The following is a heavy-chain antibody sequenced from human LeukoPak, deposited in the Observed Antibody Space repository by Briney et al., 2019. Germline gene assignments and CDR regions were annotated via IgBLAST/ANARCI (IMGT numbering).Heavy chain of an antibody. J-gene: IGHJ4*02. V-gene: IGHV3-23*01. CDR1: GFTFSNYA. CDR2: ISGSGGRT. D-gene: IGHD3-22*01. CDR3: AKGSSSFYYDSSGYYDLTFDC. Sequence: TGGSLRLSCAASGFTFSNYAMSWVRQAPGKGLEWVSGISGSGGRTYYADSVKGRFTISRDNSKNTLYLQMNSLRAEDTAVYYCAKGSSSFYYDSSGYYDLTFDCWGQGTLVTVSS.